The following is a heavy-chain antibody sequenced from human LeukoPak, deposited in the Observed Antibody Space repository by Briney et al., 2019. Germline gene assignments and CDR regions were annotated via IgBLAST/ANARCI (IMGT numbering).Heavy chain of an antibody. CDR3: ARGPYGSGISNWFDP. V-gene: IGHV1-69*06. D-gene: IGHD3-10*01. J-gene: IGHJ5*02. CDR1: GDTFSSYA. Sequence: SVKVSCKASGDTFSSYAISWVRQAPGQGLEWMGGIIPIFGTANYAQKFQGRVTITADKSTSTAYMELSSLRSEDTAVYYCARGPYGSGISNWFDPWGQGTLVIVSS. CDR2: IIPIFGTA.